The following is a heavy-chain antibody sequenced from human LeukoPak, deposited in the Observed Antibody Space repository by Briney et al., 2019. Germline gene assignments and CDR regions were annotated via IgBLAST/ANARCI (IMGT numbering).Heavy chain of an antibody. CDR1: GFTFSSIA. D-gene: IGHD1-26*01. CDR3: AKDLGRYRNNFFDY. V-gene: IGHV3-23*01. J-gene: IGHJ4*02. CDR2: ISGSGGGT. Sequence: QAGGSLRLSCAASGFTFSSIAMSWVRQAPDKGLEWVSTISGSGGGTYYADSVKGRFTISRDDSKNTLYLQMNSLRADDTAVYYCAKDLGRYRNNFFDYWGQGNLATVSS.